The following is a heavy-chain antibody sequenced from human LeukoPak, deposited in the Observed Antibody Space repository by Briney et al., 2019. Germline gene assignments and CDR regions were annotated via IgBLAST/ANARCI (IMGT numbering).Heavy chain of an antibody. CDR1: GFTFGDYA. CDR3: TRDSTRGWGSGYNY. CDR2: IRSKAYGGTT. J-gene: IGHJ4*02. D-gene: IGHD3-3*01. V-gene: IGHV3-49*04. Sequence: GGSLRLSCTASGFTFGDYAMSWVRQAPGKGLEWVGFIRSKAYGGTTEYAASVKGRFTISRDDSKSIAYLQMNSLKTEDTAVYYCTRDSTRGWGSGYNYWGQGTLVTVSS.